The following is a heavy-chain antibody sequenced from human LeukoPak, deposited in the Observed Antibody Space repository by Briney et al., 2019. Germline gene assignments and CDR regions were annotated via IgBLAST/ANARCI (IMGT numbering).Heavy chain of an antibody. CDR1: SGSISSYY. D-gene: IGHD4-17*01. CDR3: ARHDYRLRDYSYYSYGMDV. J-gene: IGHJ6*02. Sequence: PSETLSLTCTVSSGSISSYYWSWIRQPPGKGLEWIGYIYYSGSSNYNPSLKSRVTMSVDTSKKQFSLRVSSVTAADTAVYYCARHDYRLRDYSYYSYGMDVWGQGTTVTVSS. CDR2: IYYSGSS. V-gene: IGHV4-59*01.